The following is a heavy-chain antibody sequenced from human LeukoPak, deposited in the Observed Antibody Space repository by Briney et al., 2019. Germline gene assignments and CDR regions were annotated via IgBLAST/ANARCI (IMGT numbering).Heavy chain of an antibody. J-gene: IGHJ6*03. Sequence: GGFLRLSCAASGFTFSSYAMHWVRQAPGKGLEWVAVISYDGSNKYYADSVEGRFTISRDNSKNTLYLQMNSLRAEDTAVYYCARALRYYYYYYMDVWGKGTTVTVSS. V-gene: IGHV3-30*01. CDR1: GFTFSSYA. CDR2: ISYDGSNK. CDR3: ARALRYYYYYYMDV.